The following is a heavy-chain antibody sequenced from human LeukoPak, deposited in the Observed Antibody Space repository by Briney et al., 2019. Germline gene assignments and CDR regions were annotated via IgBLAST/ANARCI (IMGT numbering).Heavy chain of an antibody. Sequence: ASVKVSCKASGYDFTKYAVQWVRQAPGQRLEWMGWIDAGNGRTKYSQDFQGRVTISRDTSASIAYMELSSLRSDDTAVYYCARAPRRYYYGSGSYCWFDPWGQGTLVTVSS. D-gene: IGHD3-10*01. CDR2: IDAGNGRT. CDR1: GYDFTKYA. J-gene: IGHJ5*02. V-gene: IGHV1-3*01. CDR3: ARAPRRYYYGSGSYCWFDP.